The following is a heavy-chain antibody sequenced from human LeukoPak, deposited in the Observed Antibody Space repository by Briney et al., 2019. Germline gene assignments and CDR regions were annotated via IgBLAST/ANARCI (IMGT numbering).Heavy chain of an antibody. D-gene: IGHD6-19*01. CDR2: INHSGST. J-gene: IGHJ5*02. V-gene: IGHV4-34*01. CDR3: ARGIGIAVAGTSYNWFDP. Sequence: SETLSLTCTVSGGSISSYYWSWIRQPPGKGLEWIGEINHSGSTNYNPSLKSRVTISVDTSKNQFSLKLSSVTAADTAVYYCARGIGIAVAGTSYNWFDPWGQGTLVTVSS. CDR1: GGSISSYY.